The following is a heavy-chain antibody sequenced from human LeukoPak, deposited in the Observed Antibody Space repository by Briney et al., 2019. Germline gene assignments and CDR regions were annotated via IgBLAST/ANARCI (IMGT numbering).Heavy chain of an antibody. J-gene: IGHJ4*02. CDR1: GGSISSYY. CDR2: IYYSGST. Sequence: SETLSLTCTVSGGSISSYYWSWIRQPPGKGLEWIGYIYYSGSTNYNPSLKSRVTISVDTSKNQFSLKLSSVTAADTAVYYCASSRYYAILTHYWVYYFDNWGQGALVTVSS. CDR3: ASSRYYAILTHYWVYYFDN. D-gene: IGHD3-9*01. V-gene: IGHV4-59*01.